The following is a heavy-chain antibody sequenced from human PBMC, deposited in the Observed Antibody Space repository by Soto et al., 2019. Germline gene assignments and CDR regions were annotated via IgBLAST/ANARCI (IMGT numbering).Heavy chain of an antibody. CDR1: GGSISSGNYY. D-gene: IGHD6-13*01. V-gene: IGHV4-30-4*01. CDR2: ISYSGST. J-gene: IGHJ3*02. Sequence: SETLSLTCTVSGGSISSGNYYWSWIRQPPGKGLEWIGFISYSGSTYYSASLQSRVTMSVDTSKNQFSLNLSFVTAADTAVYYCARRYSSAFDIWGQGTMVTVSS. CDR3: ARRYSSAFDI.